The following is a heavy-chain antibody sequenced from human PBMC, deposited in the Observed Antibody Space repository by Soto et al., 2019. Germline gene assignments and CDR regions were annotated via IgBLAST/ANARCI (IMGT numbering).Heavy chain of an antibody. CDR1: GDSVTSNVW. Sequence: LSRTCAVSGDSVTSNVWWSWVRQPPGKGLEWIGEAYHNGLTDYNPSLKSRVTMSVDTSKNEFSLKLTSLTAADTAIYYCARDAAVPGESDRFDYWGQGTLVTVSS. CDR3: ARDAAVPGESDRFDY. D-gene: IGHD6-19*01. CDR2: AYHNGLT. J-gene: IGHJ4*02. V-gene: IGHV4-4*02.